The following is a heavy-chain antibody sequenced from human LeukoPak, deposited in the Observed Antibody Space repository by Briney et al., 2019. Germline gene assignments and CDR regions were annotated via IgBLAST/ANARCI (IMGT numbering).Heavy chain of an antibody. CDR2: IYDSGST. CDR3: ARGGSGYDSFYYYGMDV. D-gene: IGHD5-12*01. J-gene: IGHJ6*02. CDR1: LGSLSGYY. Sequence: SETLSLTRTVSLGSLSGYYWSCIRQPPRKGLEWSGYIYDSGSTKYNPSLKSRVPISVDTYKNQFSLKLSSVTAADTAVYYCARGGSGYDSFYYYGMDVWGQGTTVTVSS. V-gene: IGHV4-59*01.